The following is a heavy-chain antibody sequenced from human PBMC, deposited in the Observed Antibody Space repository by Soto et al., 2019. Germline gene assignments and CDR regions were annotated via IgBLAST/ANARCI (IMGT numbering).Heavy chain of an antibody. CDR1: GYTFTSYY. V-gene: IGHV1-46*01. CDR3: ARGGDYGFYYYYGREA. CDR2: INPSCGST. Sequence: ASVKVSCKASGYTFTSYYMHWVRQAPGQGLEWMGIINPSCGSTSYAQKFQGRVTMTRDTSTSTVYMELSSLRSEDTAVYYCARGGDYGFYYYYGREAWGKGNTVNVSA. D-gene: IGHD4-17*01. J-gene: IGHJ6*04.